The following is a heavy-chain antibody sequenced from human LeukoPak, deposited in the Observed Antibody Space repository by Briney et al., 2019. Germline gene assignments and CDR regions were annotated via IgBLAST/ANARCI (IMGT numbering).Heavy chain of an antibody. D-gene: IGHD2-15*01. J-gene: IGHJ4*02. Sequence: SVEVSCKASGGTFSSYAISWVRQAPGQGLEWMGRIIPIFGTANYAQKFQGRVTITTDESTSTAYMELSSLRSEDTAVYYCARLNLDSGGSWYYFDYWGQGTLVTASS. V-gene: IGHV1-69*05. CDR2: IIPIFGTA. CDR1: GGTFSSYA. CDR3: ARLNLDSGGSWYYFDY.